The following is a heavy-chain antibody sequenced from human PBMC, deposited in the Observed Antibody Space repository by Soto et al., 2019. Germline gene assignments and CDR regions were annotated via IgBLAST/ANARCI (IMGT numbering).Heavy chain of an antibody. Sequence: SGPTLVNPTQTLTLTCTFSGFSLSTSGVGVGWIRQPPGKALEWLALIYWNDDKRYSPSLKSRLTITKDTSKNQVVLTMTNMDPVDTATYYCAHKTYYYDSSGYPPFAYNWFDPWGQGTLVTVSS. CDR1: GFSLSTSGVG. CDR3: AHKTYYYDSSGYPPFAYNWFDP. V-gene: IGHV2-5*01. CDR2: IYWNDDK. J-gene: IGHJ5*02. D-gene: IGHD3-22*01.